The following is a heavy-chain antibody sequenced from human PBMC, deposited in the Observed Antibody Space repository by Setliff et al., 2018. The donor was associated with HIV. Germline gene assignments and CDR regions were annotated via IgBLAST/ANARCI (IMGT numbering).Heavy chain of an antibody. CDR1: GGSLSDSY. CDR3: ARLGEF. V-gene: IGHV4-34*01. D-gene: IGHD3-16*01. Sequence: PSETLSLTCAVYGGSLSDSYYNWIRQPPGKGLEWIGQISHSGTTSYNSSLKSRVAMSVDMSKNLFSLTLNSLTAADTAVYYCARLGEFWSQGSLVTVSS. CDR2: ISHSGTT. J-gene: IGHJ4*02.